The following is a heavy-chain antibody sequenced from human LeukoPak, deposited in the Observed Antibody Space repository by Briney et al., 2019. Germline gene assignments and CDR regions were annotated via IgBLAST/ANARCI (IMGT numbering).Heavy chain of an antibody. J-gene: IGHJ6*02. V-gene: IGHV3-30-3*01. CDR3: ARDTPYCGGDCYDWGYYYGMDV. D-gene: IGHD2-21*02. CDR1: GFTFSSYA. CDR2: ISYDGSNK. Sequence: GGSLRLSCAASGFTFSSYAMHWVRQAPGKGLEWVAVISYDGSNKYYADSVKGRFTISRDNPKNTLYLQMNSLRAEDTAVYYCARDTPYCGGDCYDWGYYYGMDVWGQGTTVTVSS.